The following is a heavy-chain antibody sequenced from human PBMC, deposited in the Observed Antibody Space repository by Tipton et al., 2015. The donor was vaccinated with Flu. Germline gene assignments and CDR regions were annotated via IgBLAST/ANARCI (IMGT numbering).Heavy chain of an antibody. CDR2: ISAYNGNT. CDR1: GYTFTSYG. CDR3: AREQWLVNYYYYGMDV. Sequence: QLVQSGAEVKKPGASVKVSCKASGYTFTSYGISWMRQAPGQGLEWMGWISAYNGNTNYAQKLQGRVTMTTDTSTSTAYMELRSLRSDDTAVYYCAREQWLVNYYYYGMDVWGQGTTVTVSS. J-gene: IGHJ6*02. D-gene: IGHD6-19*01. V-gene: IGHV1-18*01.